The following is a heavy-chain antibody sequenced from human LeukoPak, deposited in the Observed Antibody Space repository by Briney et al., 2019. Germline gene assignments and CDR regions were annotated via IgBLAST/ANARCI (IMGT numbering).Heavy chain of an antibody. CDR2: IYYSGST. CDR3: ARHIILPAASRYYFDY. Sequence: SETLSLTCSVSGGSISTYYWTWIRQPPGKGLEWIGYIYYSGSTNYNPSLKSRVTISLDTSKNQFSLKLSSVTAADTAVYYCARHIILPAASRYYFDYWGQGTLVTVSS. J-gene: IGHJ4*02. CDR1: GGSISTYY. D-gene: IGHD2-2*01. V-gene: IGHV4-59*08.